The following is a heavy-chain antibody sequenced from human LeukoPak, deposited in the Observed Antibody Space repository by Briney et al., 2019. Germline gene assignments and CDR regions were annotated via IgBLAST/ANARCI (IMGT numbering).Heavy chain of an antibody. CDR1: GYTFTSYD. CDR3: ARDPLAYCGGDCYRLYAFDI. D-gene: IGHD2-21*01. Sequence: ASVKVSCKASGYTFTSYDINWVRQATGQGLEWMGWMNPNSGNTGYAQKFQGRVTITRNTSISTAYMELSSLRSEDTAVYYCARDPLAYCGGDCYRLYAFDIWGQGTMVTVSS. V-gene: IGHV1-8*03. J-gene: IGHJ3*02. CDR2: MNPNSGNT.